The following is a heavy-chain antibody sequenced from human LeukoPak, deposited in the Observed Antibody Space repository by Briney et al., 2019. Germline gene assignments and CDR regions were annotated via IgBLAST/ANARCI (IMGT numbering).Heavy chain of an antibody. CDR1: GYTFTSYD. J-gene: IGHJ4*02. Sequence: ASVTVSSKASGYTFTSYDINWVRQATGQGLEWMGWMNPKSGNTGYAQKFQGRVTMTRDTSISTAYMELGNLRSEDTAVYYCARVTGSIDFWGQGTLVTVSS. D-gene: IGHD1-26*01. V-gene: IGHV1-8*01. CDR2: MNPKSGNT. CDR3: ARVTGSIDF.